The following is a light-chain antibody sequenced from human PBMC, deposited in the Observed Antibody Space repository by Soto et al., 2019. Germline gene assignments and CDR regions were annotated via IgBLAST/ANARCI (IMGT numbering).Light chain of an antibody. Sequence: QSVLAQLSSVSGSPGQSITISCTGSSTDVGGYNYVSWYQHHPGKGPKLIIYEVSNRPSGVSDRFSGSKSGNKASLIISNLEAEDESDYYCGSYTSTDTPFVFGTGTKVTVL. V-gene: IGLV2-14*01. J-gene: IGLJ1*01. CDR3: GSYTSTDTPFV. CDR2: EVS. CDR1: STDVGGYNY.